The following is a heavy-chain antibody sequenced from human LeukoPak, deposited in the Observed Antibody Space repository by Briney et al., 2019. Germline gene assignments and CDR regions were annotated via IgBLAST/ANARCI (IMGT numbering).Heavy chain of an antibody. J-gene: IGHJ4*02. Sequence: GGSLRLSCAASGINVSTNYMTWIRQAPGKGLEWVSLIYGGGAAYYAESVRGRFIISRDNPKNTLFLQMNSLRAEDTAVYYCVSSSGQQLIPYDYWGQGTHVAVSS. CDR3: VSSSGQQLIPYDY. V-gene: IGHV3-66*02. D-gene: IGHD6-13*01. CDR2: IYGGGAA. CDR1: GINVSTNY.